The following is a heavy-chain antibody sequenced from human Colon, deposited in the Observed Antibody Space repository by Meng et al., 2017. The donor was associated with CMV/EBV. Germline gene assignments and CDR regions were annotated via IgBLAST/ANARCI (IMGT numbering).Heavy chain of an antibody. CDR1: GCTFRSYW. Sequence: GESLKISCTASGCTFRSYWMHWVRQVPGKGLVWVSRINKDGGSITYADFVEGRFTISRDNAKNTLYLQMNSLRVEDTAVYYCARDVFDTSSYDYWGQGALVTVSS. CDR2: INKDGGSI. CDR3: ARDVFDTSSYDY. D-gene: IGHD2-2*01. V-gene: IGHV3-74*01. J-gene: IGHJ4*02.